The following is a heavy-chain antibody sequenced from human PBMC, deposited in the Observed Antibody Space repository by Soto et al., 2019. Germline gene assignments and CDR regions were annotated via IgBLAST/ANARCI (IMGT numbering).Heavy chain of an antibody. D-gene: IGHD6-19*01. V-gene: IGHV3-11*06. J-gene: IGHJ4*02. CDR3: ARVKEVGWANYYFDY. CDR1: GFTFSDYY. CDR2: ISSSSSYT. Sequence: QVPLVESGGGLVKPGGSLRLSCAASGFTFSDYYMSWIRQAPGTGLEWVSYISSSSSYTNYADSVKGRFTISRDNAKNSLYLQMNSLRAEDTAVYYCARVKEVGWANYYFDYWGQGTLVTVAS.